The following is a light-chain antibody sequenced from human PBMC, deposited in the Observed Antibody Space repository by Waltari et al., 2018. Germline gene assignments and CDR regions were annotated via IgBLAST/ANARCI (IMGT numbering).Light chain of an antibody. J-gene: IGKJ4*01. V-gene: IGKV1-39*01. CDR3: QEANSFPLT. CDR2: SAS. CDR1: QSIGNY. Sequence: DIQMTQSPSSLSAVVGDRVTITCRASQSIGNYLNWYQQKPGKAPQLLIYSASSLQRGVPSRFSGRGSGTEFSLTISGLQPDDFATYYCQEANSFPLTFGGGTKVEI.